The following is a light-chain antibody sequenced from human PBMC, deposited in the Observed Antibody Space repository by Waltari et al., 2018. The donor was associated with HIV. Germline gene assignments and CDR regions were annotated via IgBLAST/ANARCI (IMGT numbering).Light chain of an antibody. Sequence: QSVLTQPPSVSGAPGQRVTIPCTGSSSHPRATYHVHWYQQLPGTAPKLLIFGNSNRPSGVPDRFSGSKSGTSASLAITGLQAEDEADYYCQSYDSSLSGWVFGGGTKLTVL. CDR3: QSYDSSLSGWV. J-gene: IGLJ3*02. CDR2: GNS. CDR1: SSHPRATYH. V-gene: IGLV1-40*01.